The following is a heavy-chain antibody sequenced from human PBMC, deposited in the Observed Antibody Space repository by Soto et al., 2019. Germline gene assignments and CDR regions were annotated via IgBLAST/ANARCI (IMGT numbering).Heavy chain of an antibody. V-gene: IGHV1-18*01. J-gene: IGHJ3*02. D-gene: IGHD3-22*01. CDR2: ISAYNGNT. CDR3: ARGGDPYDSSGYHAFDI. CDR1: GYTFTSYG. Sequence: QVQLVQSGAEVKKPGASVKVSCKASGYTFTSYGISWVRQAPGQGLEWMGWISAYNGNTNYAQKLQGRVTMTTDTSTCTAYMELRSLRSDDTAVYYCARGGDPYDSSGYHAFDIWGQGTMVTVSS.